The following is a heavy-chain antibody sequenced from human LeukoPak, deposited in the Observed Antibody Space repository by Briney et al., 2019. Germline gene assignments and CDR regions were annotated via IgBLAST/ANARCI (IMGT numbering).Heavy chain of an antibody. V-gene: IGHV1-69*05. Sequence: ASVKVSCKASGGTFSSYAISWVRQAPGQGLEWMGGIIPIFGTANYAQKFQGRVTITTDESTSTAYMELSSLRSEDTAGYYCALIPKYCSSTSCYLNGWFDPWGQGTLVTVSS. CDR3: ALIPKYCSSTSCYLNGWFDP. CDR2: IIPIFGTA. D-gene: IGHD2-2*01. CDR1: GGTFSSYA. J-gene: IGHJ5*02.